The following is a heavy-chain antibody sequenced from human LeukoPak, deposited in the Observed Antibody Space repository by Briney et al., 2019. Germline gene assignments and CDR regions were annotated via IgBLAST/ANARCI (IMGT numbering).Heavy chain of an antibody. D-gene: IGHD3-9*01. CDR1: GFTFSSYA. CDR3: AKPPYGILTGFDY. V-gene: IGHV3-23*01. J-gene: IGHJ4*02. Sequence: PGASLRLSCAASGFTFSSYAMSWVRQAPGKGLEWVSAISGSGGSTYYADSVKGRFTISRDNSKNTLYLQMNSLRAEDTAVYYCAKPPYGILTGFDYWGQGTLVTVSS. CDR2: ISGSGGST.